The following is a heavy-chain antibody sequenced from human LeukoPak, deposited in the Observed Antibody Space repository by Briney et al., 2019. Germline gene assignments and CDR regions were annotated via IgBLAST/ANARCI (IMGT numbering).Heavy chain of an antibody. J-gene: IGHJ4*02. CDR1: GFTFSSYN. Sequence: GGSLRLSCAASGFTFSSYNMNWVRQAPGKGLEWVSYISLSTTSIYYADSVKGRFTISRDNAKNSLYLQMNSLRVEDTAVYYCAKDRGIISDYWGQGTLVTVSS. V-gene: IGHV3-48*04. CDR2: ISLSTTSI. CDR3: AKDRGIISDY. D-gene: IGHD3-10*01.